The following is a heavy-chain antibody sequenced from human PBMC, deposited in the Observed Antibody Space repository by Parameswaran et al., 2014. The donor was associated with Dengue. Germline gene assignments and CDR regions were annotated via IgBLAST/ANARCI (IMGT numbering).Heavy chain of an antibody. D-gene: IGHD5-18*01. V-gene: IGHV3-30*02. CDR2: IRYDGSNK. Sequence: WIRQPPGKGLEWVAFIRYDGSNKYYADSVKGRFTISRDNSKNTLYLQMNSLRAEDTAVYYCAKGDVDTALSWFDPWGQGTLVTVSS. J-gene: IGHJ5*02. CDR3: AKGDVDTALSWFDP.